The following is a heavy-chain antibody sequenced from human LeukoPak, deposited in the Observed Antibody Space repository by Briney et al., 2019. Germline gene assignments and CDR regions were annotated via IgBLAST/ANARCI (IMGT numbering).Heavy chain of an antibody. CDR2: IYYSGST. V-gene: IGHV4-31*03. CDR3: ARSGRVTSPLFDY. Sequence: SETLSLTCPVSGGSISSGGYYWSWIRQHPGKGLEWIGYIYYSGSTYYNPSLKSRVTISVDTSKNQFSLKLSSVTAADTAVYYCARSGRVTSPLFDYWGQGTLVTVPS. CDR1: GGSISSGGYY. J-gene: IGHJ4*02. D-gene: IGHD4-17*01.